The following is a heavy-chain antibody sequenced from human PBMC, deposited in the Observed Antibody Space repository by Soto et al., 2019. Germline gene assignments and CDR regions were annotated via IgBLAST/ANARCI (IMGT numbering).Heavy chain of an antibody. CDR1: GFTFTSSA. CDR2: IVVGSGNT. Sequence: SVKVSCKASGFTFTSSAMQWVRQARGQRLEWIGWIVVGSGNTNYAQKFQERVTITRDMSTSTAYMELSSLRSEDTAVYYCAPLPLSTETPQPPFAFWGQGTQDTVSS. J-gene: IGHJ4*01. V-gene: IGHV1-58*02. CDR3: APLPLSTETPQPPFAF. D-gene: IGHD4-4*01.